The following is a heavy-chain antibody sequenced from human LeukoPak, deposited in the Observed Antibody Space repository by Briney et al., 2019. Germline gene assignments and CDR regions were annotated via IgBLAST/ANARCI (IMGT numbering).Heavy chain of an antibody. V-gene: IGHV1-2*02. CDR2: INPNSGGT. Sequence: ASVKVSCTPSRYTSTGFYMHWVRQAPGQGLEWMGWINPNSGGTNCAQKFQGRVTMTRNTSISTAYMELSRLRSDDTAVYYCAREGDPYIVVVPAATGYWGQGTLVTVSS. CDR3: AREGDPYIVVVPAATGY. D-gene: IGHD2-2*01. CDR1: RYTSTGFY. J-gene: IGHJ4*02.